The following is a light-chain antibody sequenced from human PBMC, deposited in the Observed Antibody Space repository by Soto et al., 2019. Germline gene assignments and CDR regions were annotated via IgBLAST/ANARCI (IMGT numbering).Light chain of an antibody. CDR3: QQYYSYPRT. Sequence: DIQMTQSPSSLSASVGDRVTITCRASQSISTYLHWYQQKPGKAPNLLIYAASTLQSGVPSRFSGSGSGTDFTLTISRLQSEDSATYYCQQYYSYPRTFGQGTKV. J-gene: IGKJ1*01. CDR2: AAS. V-gene: IGKV1-39*01. CDR1: QSISTY.